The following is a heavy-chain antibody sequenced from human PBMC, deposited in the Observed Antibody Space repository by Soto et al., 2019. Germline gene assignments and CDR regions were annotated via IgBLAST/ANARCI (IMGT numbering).Heavy chain of an antibody. D-gene: IGHD3-16*02. CDR3: AREGDYDYVWLSYRLSPRRGMDV. CDR2: IIPIFGTA. CDR1: GGIFSSYA. V-gene: IGHV1-69*13. J-gene: IGHJ6*02. Sequence: SVKVSCKASGGIFSSYAISWVRQAPGQGLEWMGGIIPIFGTANYAQKFQGRVTITADESTSTAYMELSSLRSEDTAVYYCAREGDYDYVWLSYRLSPRRGMDVWGQGTTVTGSS.